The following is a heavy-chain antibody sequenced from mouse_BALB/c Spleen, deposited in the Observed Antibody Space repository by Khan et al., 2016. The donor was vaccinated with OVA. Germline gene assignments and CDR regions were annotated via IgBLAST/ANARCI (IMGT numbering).Heavy chain of an antibody. J-gene: IGHJ1*01. CDR3: ARDGNWYVDV. Sequence: EVQLQESGPGLVKPSQSLALTCTVSGSSIPSDYAWNWIRQFPGSKLEWMGYIRNSGNTSYNPSLKSRITITRDTSKNQFFLQLNSVTTEDTATYYCARDGNWYVDVWGAGTTVTVSS. CDR1: GSSIPSDYA. V-gene: IGHV3-2*02. D-gene: IGHD2-1*01. CDR2: IRNSGNT.